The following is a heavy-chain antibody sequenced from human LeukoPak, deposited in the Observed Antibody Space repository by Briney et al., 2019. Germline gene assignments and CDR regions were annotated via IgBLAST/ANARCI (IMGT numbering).Heavy chain of an antibody. Sequence: ASVKVSCKASGYTFSDYYIHWVRQAPGQGLEWMGWINPNSGGTNSAQKFQGRVTMTRDTSISTAYMELSWLRSDDTAVYYCARDGYGDYADFDYWGQGTLVTVSS. V-gene: IGHV1-2*02. CDR3: ARDGYGDYADFDY. CDR2: INPNSGGT. J-gene: IGHJ4*02. D-gene: IGHD4-17*01. CDR1: GYTFSDYY.